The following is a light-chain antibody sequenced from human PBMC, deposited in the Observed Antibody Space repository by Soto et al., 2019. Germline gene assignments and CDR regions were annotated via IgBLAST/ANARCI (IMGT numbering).Light chain of an antibody. J-gene: IGLJ2*01. CDR1: SSNIGNNY. CDR3: GTWDSSLKVVV. V-gene: IGLV1-51*01. CDR2: DNN. Sequence: QSVLTQPPSVSAAAGQKVTISCSGSSSNIGNNYVSWYQQLPETAPKLLIYDNNKRPSGIPHRFSGSKSGTSATLGITGLQTGDEADYYCGTWDSSLKVVVFGGGTKLTVL.